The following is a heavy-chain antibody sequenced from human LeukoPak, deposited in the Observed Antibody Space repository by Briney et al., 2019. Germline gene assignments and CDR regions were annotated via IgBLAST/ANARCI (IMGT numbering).Heavy chain of an antibody. V-gene: IGHV3-48*04. CDR2: ITTGGRTM. J-gene: IGHJ5*02. CDR1: GFTFSSYS. D-gene: IGHD5-18*01. CDR3: ARIHRSNWFDP. Sequence: PGGSLRLSCAASGFTFSSYSMNWVRQAPGKGLEWVSYITTGGRTMYYADSVRGRFTISGDNAKNSLYLQMNSLRADDTAVYFCARIHRSNWFDPWGQGTLVTVSS.